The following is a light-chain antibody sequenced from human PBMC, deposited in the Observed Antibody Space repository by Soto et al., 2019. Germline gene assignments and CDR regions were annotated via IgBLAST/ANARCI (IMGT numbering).Light chain of an antibody. CDR3: QQYGSSLT. J-gene: IGKJ5*01. V-gene: IGKV3-20*01. CDR2: TAS. CDR1: QSVSSSH. Sequence: IVLTQSPVTLSLSPGARASLSCRASQSVSSSHLAWYQQRPGQAPRLLIYTASSRATGIPDRFSGSGSGTDFTLTISRLEPEDFEVYCCQQYGSSLTFGQGTRLEIK.